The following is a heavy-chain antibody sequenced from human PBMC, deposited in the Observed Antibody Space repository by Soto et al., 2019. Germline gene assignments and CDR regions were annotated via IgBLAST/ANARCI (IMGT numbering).Heavy chain of an antibody. CDR2: MNEDGSER. CDR3: ARDRAYSRFDY. Sequence: EVQLVESGGGLVQPGGSLRLSCAVSGFSFSSAWMTWIRQAPGKGLERVAIMNEDGSERYYVDSVKGRFTISRDNAKNALFLQMNSLIVEDTAVYFCARDRAYSRFDYWGQGSLGTVSS. V-gene: IGHV3-7*03. D-gene: IGHD4-4*01. J-gene: IGHJ4*02. CDR1: GFSFSSAW.